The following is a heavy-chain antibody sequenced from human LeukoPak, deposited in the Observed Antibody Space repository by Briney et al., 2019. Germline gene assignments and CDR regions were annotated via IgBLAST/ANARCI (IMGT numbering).Heavy chain of an antibody. CDR2: IYTSGST. V-gene: IGHV4-4*07. CDR1: GGTISSYN. Sequence: SETLSLTCTASGGTISSYNWNWVRQPAGKGLEWVWRIYTSGSTIYNPSLKSRVTMSVDTSKNQFSLKLSSVTAADTAVYYCARDEVGASHYWGQGTLVTVSS. D-gene: IGHD1-26*01. J-gene: IGHJ4*02. CDR3: ARDEVGASHY.